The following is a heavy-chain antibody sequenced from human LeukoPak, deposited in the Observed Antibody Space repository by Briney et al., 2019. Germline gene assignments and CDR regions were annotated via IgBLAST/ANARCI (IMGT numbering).Heavy chain of an antibody. CDR1: GFTFSSYE. CDR3: ARDERFGDNQEAAYYFVDV. D-gene: IGHD3-10*01. J-gene: IGHJ6*03. CDR2: ISSSGSTI. Sequence: PGGSLRLSCAASGFTFSSYEMNWVRQAPGKGLEWVSYISSSGSTIYYADSVKGRFTISRDNAKNSLYLQMNSLRAEDTAVYYCARDERFGDNQEAAYYFVDVWGKGTTVTVSS. V-gene: IGHV3-48*03.